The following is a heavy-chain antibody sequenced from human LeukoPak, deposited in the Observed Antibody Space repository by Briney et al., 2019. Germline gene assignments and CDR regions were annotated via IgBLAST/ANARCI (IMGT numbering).Heavy chain of an antibody. CDR1: GFTFSSYG. D-gene: IGHD2-2*03. Sequence: HPGRSLRLSCAASGFTFSSYGMHWVRQAPGKGLEWVAVIWYDGSNKYYADSVKGRFTISRDNSKNTLYLQMNSLRAEDTAVYYCARREFGYCSSTSSYSADFDIWGQGTMVTVSS. V-gene: IGHV3-33*01. CDR2: IWYDGSNK. CDR3: ARREFGYCSSTSSYSADFDI. J-gene: IGHJ3*02.